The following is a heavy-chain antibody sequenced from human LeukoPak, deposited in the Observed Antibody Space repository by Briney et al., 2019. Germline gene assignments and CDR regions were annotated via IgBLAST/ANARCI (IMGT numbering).Heavy chain of an antibody. Sequence: SETLSLTCAVYGGSFSGYYWSWIRQPPGKGLEWIGEINHSGSTNYNPSLKSRVTISVDTSKNQFSLKLSSVTAADTAVYYCARGPLTLTRGFDPWGQGTLVTVSS. D-gene: IGHD4-17*01. V-gene: IGHV4-34*01. CDR2: INHSGST. CDR3: ARGPLTLTRGFDP. J-gene: IGHJ5*02. CDR1: GGSFSGYY.